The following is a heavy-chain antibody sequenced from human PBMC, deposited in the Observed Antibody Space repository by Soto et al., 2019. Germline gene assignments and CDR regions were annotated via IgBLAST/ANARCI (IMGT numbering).Heavy chain of an antibody. D-gene: IGHD5-12*01. Sequence: EVQLVESGGGLVQPGGSLRLSCAASGFTFSSYDMHWVRQATGKGLEWVSAIGTAGDTYYPGSVKGRFTISRENAKNSLYLQMNSLRAGDTAVYYCARGGGRVATPWFDPWGQGTLVTVYS. CDR1: GFTFSSYD. J-gene: IGHJ5*02. CDR3: ARGGGRVATPWFDP. V-gene: IGHV3-13*04. CDR2: IGTAGDT.